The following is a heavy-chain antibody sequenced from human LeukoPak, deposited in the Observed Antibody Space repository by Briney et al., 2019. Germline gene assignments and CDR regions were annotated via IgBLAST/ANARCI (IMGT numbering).Heavy chain of an antibody. CDR2: IYPGDSDT. Sequence: GESLKISCKGSGYSFTSYWIGWVRQMPGKGLEVRGIIYPGDSDTRYSPSFQGQVTISADKSISPASLPWSSLKASDTAMYYCAIRSGLFDYWGQGTLVTVSS. CDR1: GYSFTSYW. CDR3: AIRSGLFDY. J-gene: IGHJ4*02. D-gene: IGHD6-19*01. V-gene: IGHV5-51*01.